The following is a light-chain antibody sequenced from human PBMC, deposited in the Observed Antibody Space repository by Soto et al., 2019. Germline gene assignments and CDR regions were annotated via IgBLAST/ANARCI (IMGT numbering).Light chain of an antibody. J-gene: IGLJ1*01. CDR2: EGT. CDR1: SSDVGSYNL. V-gene: IGLV2-23*01. CDR3: CSYAVSSTSGV. Sequence: QSALTQPASVSGSPGQSITISCTGTSSDVGSYNLVSWYQQHPGKAPKLIIYEGTKRPSGVSNRFSGSKSGNTASLTVSGLQAEDEAEYYCCSYAVSSTSGVFGTGTKLTVL.